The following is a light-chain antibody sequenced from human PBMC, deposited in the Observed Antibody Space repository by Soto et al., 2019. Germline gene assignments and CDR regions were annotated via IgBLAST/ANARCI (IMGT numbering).Light chain of an antibody. CDR2: DAS. J-gene: IGKJ5*01. V-gene: IGKV3-11*01. Sequence: EIVLTQSPGTVSLSPGESATLSCRASQSVSSYFAWYQQKPGQAPRLLIYDASNRATGIPARFSGSGSGTDFTLTISSLEPEDFAVYYCQQRSNWPITFGQGTRLEIK. CDR3: QQRSNWPIT. CDR1: QSVSSY.